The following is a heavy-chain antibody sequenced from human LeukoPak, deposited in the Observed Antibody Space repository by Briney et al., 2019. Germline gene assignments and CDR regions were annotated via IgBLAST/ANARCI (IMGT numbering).Heavy chain of an antibody. CDR1: GFTFDDYA. V-gene: IGHV3-9*01. Sequence: GRSLRLSCAASGFTFDDYAMHWVRQAPGKGLEWVSGISWNSGSIGYADSVKGRFTISRDNAKNSLYLQMSSLRAEDTALYYCAKGLDIVATRYFDYWGQGTLVTVSS. D-gene: IGHD5-12*01. CDR2: ISWNSGSI. CDR3: AKGLDIVATRYFDY. J-gene: IGHJ4*02.